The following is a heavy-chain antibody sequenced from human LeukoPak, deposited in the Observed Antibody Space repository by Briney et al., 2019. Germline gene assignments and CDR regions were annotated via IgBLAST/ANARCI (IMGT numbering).Heavy chain of an antibody. V-gene: IGHV4-59*08. J-gene: IGHJ2*01. CDR1: GGSISSYY. Sequence: SETLSLTCTVSGGSISSYYWSWVRQPPGKGLEWIGHIYYSGSTNYNPSLKSRVTISVDTSKNQFSLKLSSVTAADTAVYYCARLRRDWYFDLWGRGTLVTVSS. CDR3: ARLRRDWYFDL. CDR2: IYYSGST.